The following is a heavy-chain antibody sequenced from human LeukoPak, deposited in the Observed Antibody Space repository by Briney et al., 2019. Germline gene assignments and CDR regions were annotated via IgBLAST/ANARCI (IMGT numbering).Heavy chain of an antibody. Sequence: GASVKVSCKASGFTFTSSAMQWVRPARGQRLAWIGWIVVGSGNTNYAQKFQERVTITRDMSTSTAYMELSSLRSEDTAVYYCAAGPPDTAMGYYYYYGMDVWGQGTTVTVSS. CDR3: AAGPPDTAMGYYYYYGMDV. CDR2: IVVGSGNT. D-gene: IGHD5-18*01. V-gene: IGHV1-58*02. J-gene: IGHJ6*02. CDR1: GFTFTSSA.